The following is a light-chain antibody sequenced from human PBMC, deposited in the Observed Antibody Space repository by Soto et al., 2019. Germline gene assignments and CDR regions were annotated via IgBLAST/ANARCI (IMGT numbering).Light chain of an antibody. CDR2: GAS. V-gene: IGKV3-15*01. CDR3: QKYNNWPFT. J-gene: IGKJ3*01. Sequence: EIMMTQSPVTLSVSPGERATLSCRASQSVNSNLAWYQQKPGQAPRIIIYGASTRATGIPDSFIGNGSGTEFTLTASRLQPEDFAVYYCQKYNNWPFTCGPGTKVDIK. CDR1: QSVNSN.